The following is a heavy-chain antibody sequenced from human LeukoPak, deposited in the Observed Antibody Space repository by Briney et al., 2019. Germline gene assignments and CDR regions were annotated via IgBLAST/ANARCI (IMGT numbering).Heavy chain of an antibody. J-gene: IGHJ4*02. CDR3: ARDYAVAGFFDY. CDR1: GFTFSSYS. CDR2: ISTSSTYI. V-gene: IGHV3-21*01. Sequence: PGGFLRLSCAASGFTFSSYSIHWVRQAPGKGLEWVSSISTSSTYIYYADSVKGRFTISRDNAKNSLYLQMNSLRAEDTAVYYCARDYAVAGFFDYWGQGTLVTVSS. D-gene: IGHD6-19*01.